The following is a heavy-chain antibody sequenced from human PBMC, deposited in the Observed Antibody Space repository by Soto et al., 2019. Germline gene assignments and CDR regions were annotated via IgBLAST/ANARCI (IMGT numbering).Heavy chain of an antibody. Sequence: ASVKVSCKASGYTFTSYAMHWVRQAPGQRLEWMGWINAGNGNTRYSQKFQGRVTITRDTSASTAYMELSSLRSEGTAVYYCASTAPELGYSSSWWRHYHGMDVWGQGTTVTVSS. CDR3: ASTAPELGYSSSWWRHYHGMDV. V-gene: IGHV1-3*01. CDR1: GYTFTSYA. D-gene: IGHD6-13*01. CDR2: INAGNGNT. J-gene: IGHJ6*02.